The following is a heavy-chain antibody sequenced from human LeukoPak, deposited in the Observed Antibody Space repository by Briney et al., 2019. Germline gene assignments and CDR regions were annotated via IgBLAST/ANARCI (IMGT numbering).Heavy chain of an antibody. D-gene: IGHD3-9*01. CDR3: ARAPYDILTGYYYYYYGMDV. V-gene: IGHV1-8*01. J-gene: IGHJ6*02. CDR1: GYTFTSYD. CDR2: MNPNSGNT. Sequence: GASVKVSCKASGYTFTSYDINWVRQATGQGLEWMGWMNPNSGNTGYAQKFQGRVTMTRNTSISTAYMELSSLRSEDTAVYYCARAPYDILTGYYYYYYGMDVWGQGTTATVSS.